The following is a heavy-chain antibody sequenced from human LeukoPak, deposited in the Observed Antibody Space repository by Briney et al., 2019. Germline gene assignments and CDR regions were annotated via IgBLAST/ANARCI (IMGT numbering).Heavy chain of an antibody. J-gene: IGHJ4*02. CDR1: GDSISSSNSY. Sequence: SETLSLTCTVSGDSISSSNSYRGWIRQPPGKGLEWIGEINHSGSTNYNPSLKSRVTISVDTSKNQFSLKLSSVTAADTAVYYCARLPKGSMVRGVTRDYWGQGTLVTVSS. CDR3: ARLPKGSMVRGVTRDY. CDR2: INHSGST. D-gene: IGHD3-10*01. V-gene: IGHV4-39*07.